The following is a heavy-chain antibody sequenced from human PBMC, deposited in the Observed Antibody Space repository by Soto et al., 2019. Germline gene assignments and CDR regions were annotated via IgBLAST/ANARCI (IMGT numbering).Heavy chain of an antibody. CDR1: GFTFSSYS. V-gene: IGHV3-21*01. D-gene: IGHD6-13*01. CDR3: ARVPGIAAAGGIDY. Sequence: GGSLRLSCAASGFTFSSYSMNWVRQPQGKGLEWVSSINSSSSYIYYADSVKGRFTIYRYNAKNSLYLKMKSLRDEDTDVYYCARVPGIAAAGGIDYWGQGTLVTVSS. J-gene: IGHJ4*02. CDR2: INSSSSYI.